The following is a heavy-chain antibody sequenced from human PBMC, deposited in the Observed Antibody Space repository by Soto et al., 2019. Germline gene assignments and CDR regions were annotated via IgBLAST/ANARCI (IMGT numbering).Heavy chain of an antibody. CDR3: ARGAGSGRQNEFDP. J-gene: IGHJ5*02. V-gene: IGHV4-31*03. CDR1: GGSISSGFYY. CDR2: IYYSGST. D-gene: IGHD3-10*01. Sequence: QVQLQESGPGLVEPSQTLSLTCTVSGGSISSGFYYWTWIRQHPGKGLEWIGYIYYSGSTYYNPSLKSRVTISVDTSKNQFSLKLNSVTAADTAVYYCARGAGSGRQNEFDPWGQGTLVAVSS.